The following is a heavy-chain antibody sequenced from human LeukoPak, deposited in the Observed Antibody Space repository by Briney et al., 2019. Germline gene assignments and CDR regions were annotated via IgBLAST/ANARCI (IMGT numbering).Heavy chain of an antibody. D-gene: IGHD4-17*01. V-gene: IGHV1-18*01. CDR1: GYTFTSYG. CDR2: ISGYNGRT. J-gene: IGHJ4*02. Sequence: ASVKVSCKASGYTFTSYGISWVRQAPGQGLEWMGWISGYNGRTDSAQKVQGRVTMATDTSTSTAYMELRSLRSDDTAVYYCAREGGLTTATADYWGQGTLVTVSS. CDR3: AREGGLTTATADY.